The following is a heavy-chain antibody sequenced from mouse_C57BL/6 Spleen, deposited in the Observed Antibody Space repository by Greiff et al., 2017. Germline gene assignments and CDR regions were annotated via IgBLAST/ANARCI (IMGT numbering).Heavy chain of an antibody. CDR2: IYPGSGNT. CDR1: GYTFTDYY. D-gene: IGHD2-1*01. Sequence: QVQLQQSGAELVRPGASVKLSCKASGYTFTDYYINWVKQRPGQGLEWIARIYPGSGNTYYNEKFKGKATLTAEKSSSTAYMQLSSLTSEDSAVYFCARGDGKGLYYFDYWGQGTTLTVSS. J-gene: IGHJ2*01. CDR3: ARGDGKGLYYFDY. V-gene: IGHV1-76*01.